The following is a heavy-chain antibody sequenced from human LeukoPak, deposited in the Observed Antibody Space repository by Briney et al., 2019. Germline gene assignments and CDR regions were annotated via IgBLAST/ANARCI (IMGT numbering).Heavy chain of an antibody. Sequence: GASVTVSCTASGYTFTSYYMHWVRQAPGQGLEWMGIINPSGGSTTYAQKFQGRVTMTRDTSTSTVYMELSSLRSEDTAVYYCARGEGGMTTVTTDNWFDPWGQGTLVTVSS. D-gene: IGHD4-11*01. J-gene: IGHJ5*02. CDR1: GYTFTSYY. V-gene: IGHV1-46*01. CDR2: INPSGGST. CDR3: ARGEGGMTTVTTDNWFDP.